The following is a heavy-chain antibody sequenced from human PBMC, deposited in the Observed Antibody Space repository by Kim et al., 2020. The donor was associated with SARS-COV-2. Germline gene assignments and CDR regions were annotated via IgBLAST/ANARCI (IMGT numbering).Heavy chain of an antibody. CDR3: ARGEGTTIHGQYWFDP. J-gene: IGHJ5*02. CDR2: TYYRSKWYN. Sequence: SQTLSLTCAISGDSVSSNSPASNWIRQSPSRGLEWLGRTYYRSKWYNDYAVSVKSRITINPDTSENQFSLQLYSVTPEDTAVYYCARGEGTTIHGQYWFDPGGRGSLVTVSS. CDR1: GDSVSSNSPA. V-gene: IGHV6-1*01. D-gene: IGHD5-12*01.